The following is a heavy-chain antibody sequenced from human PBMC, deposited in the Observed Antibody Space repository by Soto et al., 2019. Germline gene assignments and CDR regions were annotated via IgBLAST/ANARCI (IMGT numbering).Heavy chain of an antibody. J-gene: IGHJ5*02. Sequence: SETLSLTCTVSGGSMISYYWSWIRQPPGGGLEWIGFIYYSGSTNYNPSLKSRVTISVDTSKNQFSLKVSSVTAADTAVYYCARGYNCFAPWGQGTLVTVSS. CDR2: IYYSGST. V-gene: IGHV4-59*01. CDR3: ARGYNCFAP. CDR1: GGSMISYY.